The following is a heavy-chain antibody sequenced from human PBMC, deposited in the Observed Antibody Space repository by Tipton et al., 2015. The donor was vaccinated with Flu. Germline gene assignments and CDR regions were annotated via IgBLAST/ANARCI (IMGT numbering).Heavy chain of an antibody. V-gene: IGHV4-34*01. Sequence: TLSLTCAVYGGSFSGYYWSWIRQPPGKGLEWIGEINHSGSTNYNPSFKSRVTISVDTSKNQFSLKLSSVTAADTAVYYCARDRRENGYNNDAFDIWGQGTMVTVSS. CDR1: GGSFSGYY. D-gene: IGHD5-24*01. CDR2: INHSGST. J-gene: IGHJ3*02. CDR3: ARDRRENGYNNDAFDI.